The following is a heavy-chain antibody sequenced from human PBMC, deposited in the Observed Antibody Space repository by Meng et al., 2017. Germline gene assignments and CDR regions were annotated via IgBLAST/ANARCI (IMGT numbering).Heavy chain of an antibody. J-gene: IGHJ3*02. CDR3: AKGVVPAVNDAFDI. V-gene: IGHV3-9*03. Sequence: SLKISCAASGFTFDDYTVHWVRQAPGKGLEWVSGISWNSGSIGYADSVKGRFTISRDNAKNSLYLQMNSLRAEDMALYYCAKGVVPAVNDAFDIWGQGTMVTVSS. CDR2: ISWNSGSI. CDR1: GFTFDDYT. D-gene: IGHD2-2*01.